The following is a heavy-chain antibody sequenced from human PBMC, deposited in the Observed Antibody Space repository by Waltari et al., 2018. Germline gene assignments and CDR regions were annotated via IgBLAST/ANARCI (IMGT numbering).Heavy chain of an antibody. CDR1: GGSFSGYY. Sequence: QVQLQQWGAGLLKPSETLSLTCAVYGGSFSGYYWSWIRQPPGKGLEWIGEINHSGSTNYNPSLKCRVTISVDTSKNQFSLKLSSVTAADTAVYYCARGLDSSGYYYFDYWGQGTLVTVSS. V-gene: IGHV4-34*01. D-gene: IGHD3-22*01. CDR3: ARGLDSSGYYYFDY. CDR2: INHSGST. J-gene: IGHJ4*02.